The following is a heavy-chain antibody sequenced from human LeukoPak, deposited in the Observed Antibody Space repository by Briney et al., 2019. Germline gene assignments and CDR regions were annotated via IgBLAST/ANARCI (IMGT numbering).Heavy chain of an antibody. J-gene: IGHJ4*02. CDR1: GFTFSTYS. Sequence: GGSLRLSCAASGFTFSTYSMNWVRQAPGKGLEWVSSITSSSYIYYADSVKGRFTISRDNAKNSLYLQMNSLRAEDTAVYYCARVVGPSSWTFDYWGQGTLVTVSS. CDR2: ITSSSYI. V-gene: IGHV3-21*01. D-gene: IGHD6-13*01. CDR3: ARVVGPSSWTFDY.